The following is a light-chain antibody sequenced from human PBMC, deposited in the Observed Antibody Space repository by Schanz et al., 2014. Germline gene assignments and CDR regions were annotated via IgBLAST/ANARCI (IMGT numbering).Light chain of an antibody. Sequence: QSVLTQPPSVSGAPGQRVTISCTGSSSNIGAGHDVHWYQQLPGTAPKLLIYGNSNRPSGVPDRFSASKSDTSASLAISGLQSEDEADYYCAAWDDSLNVVFGGGTKLTVL. V-gene: IGLV1-40*01. J-gene: IGLJ2*01. CDR2: GNS. CDR3: AAWDDSLNVV. CDR1: SSNIGAGHD.